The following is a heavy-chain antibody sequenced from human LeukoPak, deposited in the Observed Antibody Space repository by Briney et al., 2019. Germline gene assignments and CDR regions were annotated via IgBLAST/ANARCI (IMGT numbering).Heavy chain of an antibody. V-gene: IGHV3-21*01. D-gene: IGHD3-22*01. J-gene: IGHJ4*02. CDR2: ISSSSDYI. Sequence: PGGSLRLSCAASGFSFISYSMNWVRQAPGKGLEWVSSISSSSDYIYHADSVKGRFTISRDNSKNTVFLQMNSLRAEDTAVYYCAKGDSTGYYFHYGYYFDYWGQGTLVTVSS. CDR1: GFSFISYS. CDR3: AKGDSTGYYFHYGYYFDY.